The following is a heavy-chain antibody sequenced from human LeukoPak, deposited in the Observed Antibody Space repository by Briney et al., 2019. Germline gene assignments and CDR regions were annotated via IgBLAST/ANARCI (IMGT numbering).Heavy chain of an antibody. D-gene: IGHD3-9*01. CDR2: ISGSGGST. V-gene: IGHV3-23*01. CDR1: GFTFSSYA. Sequence: GGFLRLSCAASGFTFSSYAMSWVRQAPGKGLEWVSAISGSGGSTYYADSVKGRFTISRDNSKNTLYLQMNSLRAEDTAVYYCAKGDDILTSYYFDYWGQGTLVTVSS. CDR3: AKGDDILTSYYFDY. J-gene: IGHJ4*02.